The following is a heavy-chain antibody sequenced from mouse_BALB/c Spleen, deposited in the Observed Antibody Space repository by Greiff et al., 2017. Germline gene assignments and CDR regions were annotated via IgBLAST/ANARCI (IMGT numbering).Heavy chain of an antibody. CDR3: ASHYGNVWFAY. CDR2: IYPGDGDT. V-gene: IGHV1-80*01. Sequence: QVHVKQSGAELVRPGSSVKISCKASGYAFSSYWMNWVKQRPGQGLEWIGQIYPGDGDTNYNGKFKGKATLTADKSSSTAYMQLSSLTSEDSAVYFCASHYGNVWFAYWGQGTLVTVSA. D-gene: IGHD2-1*01. CDR1: GYAFSSYW. J-gene: IGHJ3*01.